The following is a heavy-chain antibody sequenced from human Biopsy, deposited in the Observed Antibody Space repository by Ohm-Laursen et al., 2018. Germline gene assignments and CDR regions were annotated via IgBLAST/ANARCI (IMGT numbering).Heavy chain of an antibody. J-gene: IGHJ4*01. CDR1: GFTFSDYQ. Sequence: PLRLSCTASGFTFSDYQMSWIRQTPGKGLEWVSHISSGGSTIFHADSVKGRFTISRDDAKGSLYLQMTNLRAEDTAVYYCGRSYGIMAAPVHLWGQGTLVTVSS. D-gene: IGHD3-16*01. V-gene: IGHV3-11*01. CDR3: GRSYGIMAAPVHL. CDR2: ISSGGSTI.